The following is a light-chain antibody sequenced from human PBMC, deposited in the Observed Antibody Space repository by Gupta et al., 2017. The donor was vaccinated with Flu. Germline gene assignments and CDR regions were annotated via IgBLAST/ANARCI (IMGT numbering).Light chain of an antibody. J-gene: IGLJ3*02. CDR2: DVS. V-gene: IGLV2-11*01. CDR1: SSDVGGYNY. Sequence: SVTITCTGTSSDVGGYNYVSWYQQHPGKAHNLMIYDVSKRPAGVPDRFSGSKSGNTASLTISGLQAEDEADYYCCSDAGSYTGVFGGGTKLTVL. CDR3: CSDAGSYTGV.